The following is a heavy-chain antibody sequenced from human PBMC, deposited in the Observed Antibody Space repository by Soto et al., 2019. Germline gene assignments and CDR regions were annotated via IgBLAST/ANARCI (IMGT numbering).Heavy chain of an antibody. Sequence: QVQLVQSGAEVKKPGASVKVSCKASGYTFTSYGIIWVRQAPGQGLEWMGWISAYNGNTKYAQNLQDRITTTTDKSTSPAYTALRSLRSDETAVYYCALDRQTHWFGEIVIDSWGQGTLVTVSS. CDR2: ISAYNGNT. J-gene: IGHJ4*02. CDR3: ALDRQTHWFGEIVIDS. D-gene: IGHD3-10*01. V-gene: IGHV1-18*01. CDR1: GYTFTSYG.